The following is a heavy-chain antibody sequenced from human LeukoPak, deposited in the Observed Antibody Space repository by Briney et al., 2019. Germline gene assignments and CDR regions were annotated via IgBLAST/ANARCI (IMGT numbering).Heavy chain of an antibody. CDR3: ARGSSPTGYHGMDV. Sequence: GRSLRLSCAASGFTFSSYGMHWVRQAPGKGLEWVAVIWYDGSNKYYADSVKGRFTISRDNSKNTLYLQMNSLRAEDTAVYYCARGSSPTGYHGMDVWGQGTTVTVSS. CDR1: GFTFSSYG. V-gene: IGHV3-33*01. D-gene: IGHD1-14*01. CDR2: IWYDGSNK. J-gene: IGHJ6*02.